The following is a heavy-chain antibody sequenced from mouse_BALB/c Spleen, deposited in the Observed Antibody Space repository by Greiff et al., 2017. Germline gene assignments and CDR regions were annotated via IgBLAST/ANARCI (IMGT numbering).Heavy chain of an antibody. Sequence: DVKLQESGPGLVKPSQSLSLTCTVTGYSITSDYAWNWIRQFPGNKLEWMGYISYSGSTSYNPSLKSRISITRDTSKNQFFLQLNSVTTEDTATYYCASSWLRRGSAWFAYWGQGTLVTVSA. CDR3: ASSWLRRGSAWFAY. CDR1: GYSITSDYA. D-gene: IGHD2-2*01. CDR2: ISYSGST. J-gene: IGHJ3*01. V-gene: IGHV3-2*02.